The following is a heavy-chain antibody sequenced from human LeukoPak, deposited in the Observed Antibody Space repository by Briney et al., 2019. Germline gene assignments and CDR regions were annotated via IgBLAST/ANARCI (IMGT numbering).Heavy chain of an antibody. CDR1: GGSISSYY. CDR2: IYYSGST. CDR3: ARQYYDILTGYYTPFDY. Sequence: PSETLSLTCTVSGGSISSYYWSWIRQPPGKGLEWIGYIYYSGSTNYNPSLKSRVTISVDTSKNQFSLKLSSVIAADTAVYYCARQYYDILTGYYTPFDYWGQGTLVTVSS. V-gene: IGHV4-59*08. J-gene: IGHJ4*02. D-gene: IGHD3-9*01.